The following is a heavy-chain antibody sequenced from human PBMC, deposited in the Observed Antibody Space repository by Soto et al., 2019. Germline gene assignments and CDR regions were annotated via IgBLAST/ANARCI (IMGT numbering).Heavy chain of an antibody. CDR2: ISAYNGNT. J-gene: IGHJ4*02. V-gene: IGHV1-18*01. CDR3: ARLYYYDTSGYYYVEDV. CDR1: GYTFHSYA. Sequence: ASVKVSCKASGYTFHSYAFSWVRQAPGQGLEWMGWISAYNGNTNYAQKFQGRVTMTTDTSTSTAYMELRSLRSDDTAVYYCARLYYYDTSGYYYVEDVWGLGTLVTVSS. D-gene: IGHD3-22*01.